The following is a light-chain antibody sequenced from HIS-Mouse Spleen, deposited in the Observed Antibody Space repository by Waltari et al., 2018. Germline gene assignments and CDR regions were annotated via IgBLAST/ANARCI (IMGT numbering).Light chain of an antibody. CDR2: LNSDGSH. CDR3: QTWGTGIQGV. Sequence: QLVLTQSPSASASLGASVKPTCTLSSGHNSYAIAWHQQQPEKGPRYLMKLNSDGSHSKGDGIPDRFSGSSSGAERYLTISSLQSEDEADYYCQTWGTGIQGVFGGGTKLTVL. CDR1: SGHNSYA. V-gene: IGLV4-69*01. J-gene: IGLJ2*01.